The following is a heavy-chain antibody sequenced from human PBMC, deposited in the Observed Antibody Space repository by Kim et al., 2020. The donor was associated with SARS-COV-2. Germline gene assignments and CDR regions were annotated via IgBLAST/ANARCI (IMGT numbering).Heavy chain of an antibody. CDR3: ARRGAAYGSGSYTFDY. V-gene: IGHV4-59*01. D-gene: IGHD3-10*01. J-gene: IGHJ4*02. Sequence: SLRRRVTLSVDTSKNQFSLKLSAVTAADTAVYYCARRGAAYGSGSYTFDYWGQGTLVTVSS.